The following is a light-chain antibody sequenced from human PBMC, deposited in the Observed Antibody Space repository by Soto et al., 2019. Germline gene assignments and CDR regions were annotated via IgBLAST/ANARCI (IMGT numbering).Light chain of an antibody. CDR1: QSVSDF. J-gene: IGKJ3*01. V-gene: IGKV3-11*01. CDR2: DAA. Sequence: EIVLTQSPGTLSLFPGERATLSCRASQSVSDFLAWYQQKPGQAPRLLIYDAAKRAPGIPARFSGSGSGTNLTLTISSLEAEDAAVYYCSQRNDWPIFTFGPGTKVDI. CDR3: SQRNDWPIFT.